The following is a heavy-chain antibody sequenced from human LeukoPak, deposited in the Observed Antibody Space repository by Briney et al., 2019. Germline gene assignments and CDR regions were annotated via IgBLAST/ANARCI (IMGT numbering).Heavy chain of an antibody. CDR1: GYTFTGYY. CDR3: ARGAGTYWHFDL. V-gene: IGHV1-2*04. Sequence: ASVKVSCKASGYTFTGYYIHWVRQAPGQGLEWMGWINPNSGDTKYAQKFQGWVTMTRDTSITTAYMELSRLRPEDTAVYYCARGAGTYWHFDLWGRGTLVTVSS. J-gene: IGHJ2*01. CDR2: INPNSGDT. D-gene: IGHD3-10*01.